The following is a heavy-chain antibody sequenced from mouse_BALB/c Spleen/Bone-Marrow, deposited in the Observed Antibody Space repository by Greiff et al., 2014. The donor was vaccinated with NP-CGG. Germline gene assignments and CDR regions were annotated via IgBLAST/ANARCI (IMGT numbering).Heavy chain of an antibody. CDR2: IYPGNSDT. D-gene: IGHD2-3*01. Sequence: VHVKQSGTVLARPGASVKMSCKASGYSFTSYWMHWVKQRPGQGLEWIGAIYPGNSDTSYNQKFKGKAKLTAVTSASTAYMELSSLTNEDSAVYYCTRRWLLHGFYAMDYWGQGTSVTVSS. CDR1: GYSFTSYW. V-gene: IGHV1-5*01. J-gene: IGHJ4*01. CDR3: TRRWLLHGFYAMDY.